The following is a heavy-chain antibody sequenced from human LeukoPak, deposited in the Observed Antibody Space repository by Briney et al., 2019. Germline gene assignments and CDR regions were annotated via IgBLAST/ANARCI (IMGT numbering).Heavy chain of an antibody. D-gene: IGHD3-16*01. CDR3: ARATTYVGVHAFDI. Sequence: GGSLRLSCAASGFTFSRYAMNWVRQAPGKGLEWVSTISDSGGNANHVDSVKGRFTISRDNSKNTLYLQMNSLRAEDTAVYYCARATTYVGVHAFDIWGQGTMVTVSS. V-gene: IGHV3-23*01. CDR2: ISDSGGNA. CDR1: GFTFSRYA. J-gene: IGHJ3*02.